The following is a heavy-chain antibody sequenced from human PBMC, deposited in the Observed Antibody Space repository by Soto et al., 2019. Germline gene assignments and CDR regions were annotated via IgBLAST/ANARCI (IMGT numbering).Heavy chain of an antibody. CDR1: GGTFSSYA. J-gene: IGHJ4*02. CDR2: IIPIFGTA. Sequence: ASVKVSCKASGGTFSSYAISWVRQAPGQGLEWMGGIIPIFGTANYAQKFQGRVTITADESTSTAYMELSSLRSEDTAVYYCARDRVSSYYDSSGYYGFDYWGQGTLVTVSS. CDR3: ARDRVSSYYDSSGYYGFDY. D-gene: IGHD3-22*01. V-gene: IGHV1-69*13.